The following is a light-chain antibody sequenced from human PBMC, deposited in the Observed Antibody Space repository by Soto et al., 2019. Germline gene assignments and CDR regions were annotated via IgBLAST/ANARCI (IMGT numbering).Light chain of an antibody. CDR2: EVT. CDR3: SSFTSRFTFV. Sequence: QSVLTQPPSVSAAPGQKVTISCSGSSSNIGSNYVFWYQQLPGTAPKLMISEVTNRPSGVSDRFSGSKSGNTASLTISGLQAEDEADYYCSSFTSRFTFVFGTGTKLTVL. V-gene: IGLV2-18*02. CDR1: SSNIGSNY. J-gene: IGLJ1*01.